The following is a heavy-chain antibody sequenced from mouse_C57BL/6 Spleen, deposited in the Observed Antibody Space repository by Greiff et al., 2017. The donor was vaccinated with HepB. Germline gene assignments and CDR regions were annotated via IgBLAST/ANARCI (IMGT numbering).Heavy chain of an antibody. CDR1: GFSINSDCY. V-gene: IGHV3-3*01. CDR2: TFYSGIT. CDR3: ARGGYGSPIYYAMDY. D-gene: IGHD1-1*01. Sequence: EVKLMESGPSLVRPSQTLSLTCTVTGFSINSDCYWIWIRQFPGNKLEYIGYTFYSGITYYNPSLDSRTYIPRDTAKNQFSLKLSSVTTEDTATYYCARGGYGSPIYYAMDYWGQGTSVTVSS. J-gene: IGHJ4*01.